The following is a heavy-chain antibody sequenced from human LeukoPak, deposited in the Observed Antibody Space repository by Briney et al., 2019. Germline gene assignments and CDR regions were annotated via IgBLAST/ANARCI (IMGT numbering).Heavy chain of an antibody. CDR1: GGSISSHY. CDR2: IYYSGST. D-gene: IGHD3-3*01. J-gene: IGHJ4*02. CDR3: ASYDFWSGHDY. V-gene: IGHV4-59*11. Sequence: SETLSLTCTVSGGSISSHYWSWIRQPPGKGLEWIGYIYYSGSTNYNPSLKSRVTISVDTSKNQFSLKLSSVTAADTAVYYCASYDFWSGHDYWGQGTLVTVSS.